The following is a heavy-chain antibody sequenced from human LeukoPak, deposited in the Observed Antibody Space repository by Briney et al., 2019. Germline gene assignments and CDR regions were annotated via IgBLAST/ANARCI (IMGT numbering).Heavy chain of an antibody. CDR1: GFSFDDYA. J-gene: IGHJ4*02. CDR3: VKELTAATIPTFFDY. CDR2: ISGDGIT. V-gene: IGHV3-43*02. Sequence: GGSLRLSCAASGFSFDDYAMHWVRQAPGKGLEWVSLISGDGITYYADSAKGRFTISRDNSKNSLYLQMNSLRREDTALYYCVKELTAATIPTFFDYWGQGTLVIVST. D-gene: IGHD5-12*01.